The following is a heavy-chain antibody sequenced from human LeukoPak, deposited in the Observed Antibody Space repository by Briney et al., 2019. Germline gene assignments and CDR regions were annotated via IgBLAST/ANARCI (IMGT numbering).Heavy chain of an antibody. CDR3: ARRYLERHGVNWFDP. CDR2: IYYSGNT. D-gene: IGHD1-1*01. Sequence: SSETLSLTCTVSGVSISSSNSYWGWIRQPPGKGLEWIGSIYYSGNTYYNASLKSQVSISIDTSKNQFSLRLTSVTAADTAVYYCARRYLERHGVNWFDPWGQGTLVTVSS. CDR1: GVSISSSNSY. V-gene: IGHV4-39*01. J-gene: IGHJ5*02.